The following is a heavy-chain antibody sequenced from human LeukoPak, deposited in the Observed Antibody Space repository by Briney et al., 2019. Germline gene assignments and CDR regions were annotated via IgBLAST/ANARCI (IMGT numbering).Heavy chain of an antibody. CDR1: GGSFSGYY. V-gene: IGHV4-34*01. CDR2: INHSGST. D-gene: IGHD3-9*01. CDR3: ARGGVRYFDWLLSGYYLDY. J-gene: IGHJ4*02. Sequence: SETLSLTCAVYGGSFSGYYWSWIRQPPGKGLEWIWEINHSGSTNYNPSLKSRVTISVDTSKNQFSLKLSSVTAADTAVYYCARGGVRYFDWLLSGYYLDYWGQGTLVTVSS.